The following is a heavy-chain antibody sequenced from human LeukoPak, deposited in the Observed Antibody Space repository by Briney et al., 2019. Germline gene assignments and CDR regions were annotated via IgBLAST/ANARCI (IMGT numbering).Heavy chain of an antibody. Sequence: SETLSLTCTVSGGSISSSSYYWGWIRQPPGKGLEWIGSIYYSGSTYYNPSLKSRVTISVDTSKNQFSLKLSSVTAADTAVYYCARDGATIFDHWGQGTLVTVSS. J-gene: IGHJ4*02. CDR2: IYYSGST. V-gene: IGHV4-39*07. CDR3: ARDGATIFDH. CDR1: GGSISSSSYY. D-gene: IGHD5-12*01.